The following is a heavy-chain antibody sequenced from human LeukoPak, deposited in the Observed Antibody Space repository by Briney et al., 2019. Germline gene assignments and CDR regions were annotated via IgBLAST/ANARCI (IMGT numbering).Heavy chain of an antibody. J-gene: IGHJ4*02. D-gene: IGHD3-22*01. CDR3: AKGTLFTMTDY. Sequence: GGSLRLSCAASGFTFSSYAMSWVRQAPGKGLEWVSAISGSGGSTYYADSVKGRFTISRHNSKNMLYLQMNSLRAEDTAVYYCAKGTLFTMTDYWGQGTLVAVSS. CDR1: GFTFSSYA. CDR2: ISGSGGST. V-gene: IGHV3-23*01.